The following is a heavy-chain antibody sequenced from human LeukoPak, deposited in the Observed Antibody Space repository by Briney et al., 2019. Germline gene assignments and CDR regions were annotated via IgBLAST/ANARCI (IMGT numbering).Heavy chain of an antibody. Sequence: PGGSLRLSCAASGFIFSSHWMSWVRQAPGRGLEWVANINKDGSEKYYVDSVKGRFTISRDNAKNSLYLQMNSLRAADTAVYYCARGARGFDYWGQGTLVTVSS. V-gene: IGHV3-7*01. J-gene: IGHJ4*02. CDR1: GFIFSSHW. CDR2: INKDGSEK. CDR3: ARGARGFDY.